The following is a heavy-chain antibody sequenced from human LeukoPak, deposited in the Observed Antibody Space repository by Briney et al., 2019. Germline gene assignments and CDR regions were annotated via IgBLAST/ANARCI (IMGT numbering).Heavy chain of an antibody. J-gene: IGHJ3*02. D-gene: IGHD3-10*01. CDR3: ARTVMVRGVISDAFDI. CDR2: VSAYNGNT. CDR1: GYTFTSYG. V-gene: IGHV1-18*01. Sequence: ASVKVSCKASGYTFTSYGISWVRQAPGQGLEWMGWVSAYNGNTNYAQKLQGRVTMTTDTSTSTAYMELRSLRSDDTAVYYCARTVMVRGVISDAFDIWGQGTMVTVSS.